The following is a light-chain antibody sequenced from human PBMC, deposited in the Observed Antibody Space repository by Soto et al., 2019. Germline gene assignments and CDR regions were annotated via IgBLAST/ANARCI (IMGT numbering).Light chain of an antibody. CDR3: QQYYDLPIT. J-gene: IGKJ5*01. V-gene: IGKV1-33*01. CDR2: DVT. CDR1: QDIDKY. Sequence: DIQITQSPSSLSPSVSERSTITCQASQDIDKYLNWYQQKPGKAPKLLIDDVTNLETGVPSRFSGSGSGTHFTFTIGSLQPEDIATYYCQQYYDLPITFGQGTRLEIK.